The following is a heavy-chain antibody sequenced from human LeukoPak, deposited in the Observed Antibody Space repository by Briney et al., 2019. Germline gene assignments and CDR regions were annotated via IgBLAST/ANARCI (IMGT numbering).Heavy chain of an antibody. Sequence: GGSLRLSCAASGFTFSSYSMTWVRRAPGKGLEWVSAISVSGAKTYYADSVKGRFTISRDNSKNTLYLQMNSLGAEDSALYYCARGSTNWDGYKGGFDPWGQGILVSVSS. V-gene: IGHV3-23*01. CDR2: ISVSGAKT. CDR3: ARGSTNWDGYKGGFDP. J-gene: IGHJ5*02. D-gene: IGHD5-24*01. CDR1: GFTFSSYS.